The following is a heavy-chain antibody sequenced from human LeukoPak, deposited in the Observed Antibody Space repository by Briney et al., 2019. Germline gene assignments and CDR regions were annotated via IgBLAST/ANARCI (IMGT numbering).Heavy chain of an antibody. CDR3: ARQLYSGYDPDY. CDR1: GYSFTSYW. V-gene: IGHV5-10-1*01. J-gene: IGHJ4*02. CDR2: IDPSDSYT. D-gene: IGHD5-12*01. Sequence: GESLKISCKGSGYSFTSYWISWVRQMPGKGLEWMGMIDPSDSYTNYSPSFQGHVTISADKSISTAYLQWSSLKASDTAMYYCARQLYSGYDPDYWGQGTLVTVSS.